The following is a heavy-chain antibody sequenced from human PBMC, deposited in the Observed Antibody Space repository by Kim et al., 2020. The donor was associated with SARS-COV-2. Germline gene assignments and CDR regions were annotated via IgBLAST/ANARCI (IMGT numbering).Heavy chain of an antibody. CDR2: ISAYNGNT. CDR3: ARGVLYYYGSGSPDPWFDP. D-gene: IGHD3-10*01. CDR1: GYTFTSYS. V-gene: IGHV1-18*01. J-gene: IGHJ5*02. Sequence: ASVKVSCKASGYTFTSYSISWVRQAPGQGLEWMGWISAYNGNTNYAQKLQGRVTMTTDTSTSTAYMELRSLRSDDTAVYYCARGVLYYYGSGSPDPWFDPWGQGTLVTVSS.